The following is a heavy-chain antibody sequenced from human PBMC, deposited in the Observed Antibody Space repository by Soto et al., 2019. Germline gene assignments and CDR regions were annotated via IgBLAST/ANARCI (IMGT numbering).Heavy chain of an antibody. J-gene: IGHJ4*02. CDR2: VIPILGTA. V-gene: IGHV1-69*01. CDR1: GGSLRNSV. CDR3: ARLGHPGH. Sequence: QVQLVQSGAEVKKPGSSVKVSCTASGGSLRNSVISWVRQAPAQRLEWMGGVIPILGTATYAQKFQGRVTMTADEATSTAYMDLSSLSPGDTAVYYCARLGHPGHWGPGTLVIVSS.